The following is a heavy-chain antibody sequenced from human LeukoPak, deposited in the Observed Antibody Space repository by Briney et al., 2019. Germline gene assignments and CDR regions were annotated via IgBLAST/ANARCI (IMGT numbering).Heavy chain of an antibody. Sequence: SETLSLTCTVSGGSISSSSSTYHWGWIRQPPGKGLEWIGSIYYSGNTYNNPSLKSRVTVSVDTSKNQFSLKLSSVIEADTAVYYCARAYAGYASRFDYWGQGILVTVSS. CDR2: IYYSGNT. CDR3: ARAYAGYASRFDY. CDR1: GGSISSSSSTYH. J-gene: IGHJ4*02. V-gene: IGHV4-39*07. D-gene: IGHD1-1*01.